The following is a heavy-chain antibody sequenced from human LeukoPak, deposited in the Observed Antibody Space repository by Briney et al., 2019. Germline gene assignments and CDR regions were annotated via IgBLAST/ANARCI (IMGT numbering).Heavy chain of an antibody. CDR2: IYGGGST. J-gene: IGHJ6*03. CDR3: ARVDTAMVTDYYYYMDV. V-gene: IGHV3-53*01. D-gene: IGHD5-18*01. CDR1: LFTVRSNY. Sequence: GRSLRLSSAASLFTVRSNYMSSVRQAPGPGLEWVSVIYGGGSTYCAASVKGRFTISRDNSKTTLYLQMNSLRAEDTAVYYCARVDTAMVTDYYYYMDVWGKGTTVTVSS.